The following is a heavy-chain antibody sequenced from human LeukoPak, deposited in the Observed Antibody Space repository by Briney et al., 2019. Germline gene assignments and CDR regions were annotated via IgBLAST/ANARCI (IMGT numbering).Heavy chain of an antibody. CDR1: GYTFTSYY. CDR3: ARDPLRYSSSWYYFDY. CDR2: INPSGGST. D-gene: IGHD6-13*01. J-gene: IGHJ4*02. Sequence: ASVKVSCKASGYTFTSYYMHWVRQAPGQGPEWMGIINPSGGSTSYAQKFQGRVTMTRDTSTSTVYMELSSLRSEDTAVYYCARDPLRYSSSWYYFDYWGQGTLVTVSS. V-gene: IGHV1-46*01.